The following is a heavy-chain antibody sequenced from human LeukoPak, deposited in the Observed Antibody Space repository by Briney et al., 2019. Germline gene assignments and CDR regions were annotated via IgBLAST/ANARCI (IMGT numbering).Heavy chain of an antibody. CDR2: IYTSGST. J-gene: IGHJ4*02. Sequence: PSETLSLTCTVSGGSISSYYWSWIRQPAGKGLEWIGRIYTSGSTNYNPSLQSRVTMSVDTSKNQFSLKLSSVTAADTAVYYCARNYYYDSSGYPYFDYWGQGTLVTVSS. CDR3: ARNYYYDSSGYPYFDY. V-gene: IGHV4-4*07. D-gene: IGHD3-22*01. CDR1: GGSISSYY.